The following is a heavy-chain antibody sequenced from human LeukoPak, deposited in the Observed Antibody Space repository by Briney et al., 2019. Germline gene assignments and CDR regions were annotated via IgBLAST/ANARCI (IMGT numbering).Heavy chain of an antibody. CDR3: AKDWDTAMVIRSGILDY. V-gene: IGHV3-53*05. J-gene: IGHJ4*02. CDR1: GFTVSSNY. Sequence: GGSLRLSCAASGFTVSSNYMTWVRQAPGKGLEWVSHIYSGGSTYYADSVKGRFTISRDNSKNTLYVQMNSLRAEDTAVYYCAKDWDTAMVIRSGILDYWGQGTLVTVSS. D-gene: IGHD5-18*01. CDR2: IYSGGST.